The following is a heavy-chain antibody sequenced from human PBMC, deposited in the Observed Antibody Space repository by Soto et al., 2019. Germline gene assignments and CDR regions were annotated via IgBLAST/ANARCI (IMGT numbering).Heavy chain of an antibody. Sequence: QVQLQESGPGLVKPSETLSLTCTVCGDSISAYYWSWIRQPPGKGLEWIGHIYNSGFTNYNPSLEGRVTISVDTSRNYFSLKVRSVTTADTAVYYCARLERTVTGYYYYYGVDVWGQGTTVTVSS. CDR3: ARLERTVTGYYYYYGVDV. CDR2: IYNSGFT. J-gene: IGHJ6*02. V-gene: IGHV4-59*01. D-gene: IGHD4-17*01. CDR1: GDSISAYY.